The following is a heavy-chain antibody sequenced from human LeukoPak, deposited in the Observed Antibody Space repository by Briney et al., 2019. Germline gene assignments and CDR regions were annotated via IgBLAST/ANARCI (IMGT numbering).Heavy chain of an antibody. Sequence: PGGSLRLSCAASGFTFSSYSMNWVRQAPGKGLEWVSSISSSSSYIYYADSVKGRFTISRDNAKNSLYLQMNSLRAEDTAVYYCARDREPMVRGVISYFDYWGQGTLVTVSS. J-gene: IGHJ4*02. V-gene: IGHV3-21*01. CDR3: ARDREPMVRGVISYFDY. CDR2: ISSSSSYI. D-gene: IGHD3-10*01. CDR1: GFTFSSYS.